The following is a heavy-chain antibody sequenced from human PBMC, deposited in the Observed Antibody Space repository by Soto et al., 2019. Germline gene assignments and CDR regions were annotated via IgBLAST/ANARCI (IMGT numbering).Heavy chain of an antibody. CDR3: TTDRYSDSIGFDD. V-gene: IGHV1-24*01. Sequence: ASVKVSCTVSGYTLIELSIHWVRQAPGKGLEWMGGFDPEDGETVYAQKFQGRVTMTEDTSTDTAYMELSSLRYEDTAVYYWTTDRYSDSIGFDDWAQGTRVTAAS. D-gene: IGHD3-22*01. CDR1: GYTLIELS. J-gene: IGHJ4*02. CDR2: FDPEDGET.